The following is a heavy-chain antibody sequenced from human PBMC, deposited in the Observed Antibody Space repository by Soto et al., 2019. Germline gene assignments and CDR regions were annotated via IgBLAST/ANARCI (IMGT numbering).Heavy chain of an antibody. V-gene: IGHV1-18*01. J-gene: IGHJ5*02. Sequence: QVQLVQSGVEVKKPGASVMVSCKASGYTFTSYGISWLRQAPGQGLEWMGWTNPYNGNTNYAQKLQGRVTMTTDTSTSTAYMELRSLRSDDTAVYYCTRDPVGGNWFDPWGQGTLVTVSS. CDR1: GYTFTSYG. CDR3: TRDPVGGNWFDP. D-gene: IGHD1-26*01. CDR2: TNPYNGNT.